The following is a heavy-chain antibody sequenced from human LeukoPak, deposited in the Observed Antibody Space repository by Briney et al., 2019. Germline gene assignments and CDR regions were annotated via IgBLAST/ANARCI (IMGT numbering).Heavy chain of an antibody. J-gene: IGHJ4*02. CDR3: ARDPGSSSTFDY. D-gene: IGHD6-6*01. V-gene: IGHV1-2*02. Sequence: ASVEVSCKASGYTFTGYHMHWVRQAPGQGLEWMGWINPNSGGTNYAQKFQGRVTMTRDTSISTAYMELSRLRSDDTAVYYCARDPGSSSTFDYWGQGTLVTVSS. CDR2: INPNSGGT. CDR1: GYTFTGYH.